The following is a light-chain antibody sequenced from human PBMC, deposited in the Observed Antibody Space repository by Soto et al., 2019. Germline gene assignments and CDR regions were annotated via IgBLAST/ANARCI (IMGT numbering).Light chain of an antibody. J-gene: IGLJ2*01. CDR3: SSYAGSNNVL. Sequence: QSALTQPPSASGSPGQSVAISCTGTNSDIGNYNFVSWYQQHPGKAPKLMIYEVNKRPSGVPDRFSGSKSGNTASLTVSGLQPEEEADYYCSSYAGSNNVLFGGGTKLTVL. CDR1: NSDIGNYNF. CDR2: EVN. V-gene: IGLV2-8*01.